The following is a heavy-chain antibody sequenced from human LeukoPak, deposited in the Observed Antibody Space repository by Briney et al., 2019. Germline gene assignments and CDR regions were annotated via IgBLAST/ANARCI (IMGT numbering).Heavy chain of an antibody. Sequence: GGSLRLSCAASGFTFSNAWMSWVRQAPGKGLEWVGRIKSKTDGGTTDYAAPVKGRFTISRDDSKNTLYLQMNSLKTEDTAVYYCTTDRISPYYYDSSGYELGYWGQGTLVTVSS. D-gene: IGHD3-22*01. V-gene: IGHV3-15*01. CDR2: IKSKTDGGTT. CDR3: TTDRISPYYYDSSGYELGY. J-gene: IGHJ4*02. CDR1: GFTFSNAW.